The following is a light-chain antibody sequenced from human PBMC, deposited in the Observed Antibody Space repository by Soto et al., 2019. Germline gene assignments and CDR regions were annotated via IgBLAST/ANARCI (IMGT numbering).Light chain of an antibody. CDR1: QSVSSSY. CDR3: HQRGNGPPWT. J-gene: IGKJ1*01. CDR2: DAS. Sequence: EIVLTQSPGTLSLSPGERATLSCRASQSVSSSYLAWYQQKAGQAPRLLIYDASKRATGIPPRFSGSGSTTDFTLTISSLEPEDFAVYYCHQRGNGPPWTFGQGTKVDI. V-gene: IGKV3D-20*02.